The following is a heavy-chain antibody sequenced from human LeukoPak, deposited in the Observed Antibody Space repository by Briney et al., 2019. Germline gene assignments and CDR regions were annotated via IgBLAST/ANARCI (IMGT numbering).Heavy chain of an antibody. CDR2: IYYSGCT. V-gene: IGHV4-59*01. D-gene: IGHD3-3*01. CDR3: ARGTTDFWSGYEYYYCDGMDV. CDR1: GGSISRYY. J-gene: IGHJ6*02. Sequence: SETLSLPCSVSGGSISRYYWGWIRQPPGKGVEGVGYIYYSGCTNYNPSLKSRVTISVDKSKNQFPLKLSSVTAADTAVYYCARGTTDFWSGYEYYYCDGMDVWGQGTTVTVSS.